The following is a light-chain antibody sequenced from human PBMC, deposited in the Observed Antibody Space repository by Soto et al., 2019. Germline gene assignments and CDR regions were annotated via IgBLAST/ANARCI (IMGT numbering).Light chain of an antibody. J-gene: IGKJ1*01. Sequence: DIVMTQTPLSSPVTLGQPASISCRSSQSLVHSDGNTYLSWLHQRPGQPPRLLIYQMSHRFSGVPDRFSGSGAGTDFTLKISRVEAEDVGVYSCVQFSHFPRTFGQGTKVEIK. CDR2: QMS. CDR3: VQFSHFPRT. CDR1: QSLVHSDGNTY. V-gene: IGKV2-24*01.